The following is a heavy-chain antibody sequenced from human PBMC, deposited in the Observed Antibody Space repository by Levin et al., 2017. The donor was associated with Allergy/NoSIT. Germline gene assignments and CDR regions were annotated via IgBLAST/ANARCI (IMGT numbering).Heavy chain of an antibody. CDR2: IHYSGTT. CDR3: SRQWLGGSYYWFDP. D-gene: IGHD1-26*01. CDR1: GDSISSSNYY. J-gene: IGHJ5*02. Sequence: PSETLSLTCIVSGDSISSSNYYWGWVRQPPGTGLEWIGNIHYSGTTYCNPSLESRVTISVDTSKNQFSLKLNSVTVADTAVYYCSRQWLGGSYYWFDPWGQGTLVTVSS. V-gene: IGHV4-39*01.